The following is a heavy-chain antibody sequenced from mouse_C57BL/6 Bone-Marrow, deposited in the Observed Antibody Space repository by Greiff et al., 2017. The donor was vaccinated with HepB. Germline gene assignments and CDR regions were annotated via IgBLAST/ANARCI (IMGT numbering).Heavy chain of an antibody. CDR1: YTFTDYYM. J-gene: IGHJ3*01. CDR2: YPGSGNTY. D-gene: IGHD2-4*01. Sequence: VQLQQSGPELVKPGASVKMSCKASGYTFTDYYMHWVKQKPGKGLEWIGEIYPGSGNTYYNEKFKGKATLTADTSSSTAYMQLSSLTSEDSAVYFCARCDYEGFAYWGQGTLVTVSA. V-gene: IGHV1-83*01. CDR3: RCDYEGFAY.